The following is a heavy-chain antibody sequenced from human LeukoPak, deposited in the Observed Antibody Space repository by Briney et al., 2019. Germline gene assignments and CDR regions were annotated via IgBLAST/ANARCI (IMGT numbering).Heavy chain of an antibody. CDR2: ISGSGGST. Sequence: GGSLRLSCAASGFTFSSYAMSWVRQAPGKGLEWVSAISGSGGSTYYADSVKGRFTISRDNSKNTLYLQMNSLRAEDTAVYSCARVMGRYCSSNSCYVDYWGQGTLVTVSS. CDR1: GFTFSSYA. J-gene: IGHJ4*02. V-gene: IGHV3-23*01. CDR3: ARVMGRYCSSNSCYVDY. D-gene: IGHD2-2*01.